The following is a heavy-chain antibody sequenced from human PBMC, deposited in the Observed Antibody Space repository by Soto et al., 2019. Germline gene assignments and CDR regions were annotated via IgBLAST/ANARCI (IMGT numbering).Heavy chain of an antibody. CDR3: ARGGYYDNTWGKLSHYGLDV. Sequence: QVQLVQSAAEVKKPGASVRVSCKATGYTFIRYGIAWVRLAPGQGLEWMGWISPYNDYTIYAQKLQGRVTMTADTSMRTVYMELRGLKADDTAVYSCARGGYYDNTWGKLSHYGLDVWGQGTSVSVSS. CDR2: ISPYNDYT. V-gene: IGHV1-18*01. J-gene: IGHJ6*02. CDR1: GYTFIRYG. D-gene: IGHD3-16*01.